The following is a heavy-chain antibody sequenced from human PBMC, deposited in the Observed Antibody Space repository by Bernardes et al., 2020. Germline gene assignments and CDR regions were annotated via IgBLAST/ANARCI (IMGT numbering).Heavy chain of an antibody. CDR3: ARDKAAQVVIPGKNWFDP. CDR2: FHNSGAT. D-gene: IGHD2-21*01. CDR1: GGSITSYY. Sequence: SETLSLTCTVSGGSITSYYWSWIRQPPGKRLEWIGYFHNSGATKYNPSLKSRVTISGDTSKNQFSLNLTSITAADTAVYYCARDKAAQVVIPGKNWFDPWGQGTLVTVSS. V-gene: IGHV4-59*01. J-gene: IGHJ5*02.